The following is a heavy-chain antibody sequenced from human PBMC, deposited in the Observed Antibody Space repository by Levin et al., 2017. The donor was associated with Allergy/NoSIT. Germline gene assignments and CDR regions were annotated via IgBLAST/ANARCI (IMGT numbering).Heavy chain of an antibody. CDR2: ISYDGSNK. D-gene: IGHD3-10*01. CDR3: ARDWEVRGVIIDWYFDL. J-gene: IGHJ2*01. Sequence: GGSLRLSCAASGFTFSSYAMHWVRQAPGKGLEWVAVISYDGSNKYYADSVKGRFTISRDNSKNTLYLQMNSLRAEDTAVYYCARDWEVRGVIIDWYFDLWGRGTLVTVSS. CDR1: GFTFSSYA. V-gene: IGHV3-30-3*01.